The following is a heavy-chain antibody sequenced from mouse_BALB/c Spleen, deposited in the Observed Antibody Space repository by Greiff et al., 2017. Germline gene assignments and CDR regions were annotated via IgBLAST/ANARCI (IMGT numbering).Heavy chain of an antibody. CDR1: GFAFSSYD. CDR2: ISSGGGST. Sequence: DVMLVESGGGLVKPGGSLKLSCAASGFAFSSYDMSWVRQTPEKRLEWVAYISSGGGSTYYPDTVKGRFTISRDNAKNTLYLQMSSLKSEDTAMYYCARHEIGRWLPYAMDYWGQGTSVTVSS. D-gene: IGHD2-3*01. CDR3: ARHEIGRWLPYAMDY. V-gene: IGHV5-12-1*01. J-gene: IGHJ4*01.